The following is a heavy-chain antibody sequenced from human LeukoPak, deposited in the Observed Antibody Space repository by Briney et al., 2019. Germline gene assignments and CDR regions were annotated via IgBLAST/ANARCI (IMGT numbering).Heavy chain of an antibody. CDR1: GFTFSSYS. Sequence: PGGSLRLSCAASGFTFSSYSMNWVRQAPGKGLELVSSISSSSSYIYYADSVKGRFTISRDNAKNSLYLQMNSLRAEDTAVYYCARWGRNYYGSGSYDYYYYGMDVWGQGTTVTVSS. J-gene: IGHJ6*02. CDR3: ARWGRNYYGSGSYDYYYYGMDV. D-gene: IGHD3-10*01. V-gene: IGHV3-21*01. CDR2: ISSSSSYI.